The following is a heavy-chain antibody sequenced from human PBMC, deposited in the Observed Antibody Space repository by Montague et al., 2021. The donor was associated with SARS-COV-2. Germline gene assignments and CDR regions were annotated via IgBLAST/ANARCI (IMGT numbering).Heavy chain of an antibody. CDR1: GFTFGDYA. Sequence: SLRLSCAASGFTFGDYAMHWVRQAPGKGPEWVSGITWGSGTIDYADSVKGRFTISRDNAKNSLYLQMNSLRVEDTALYYCAKDFDYYDSSGYFDYWGQGTLVTVSS. J-gene: IGHJ4*02. D-gene: IGHD3-22*01. CDR3: AKDFDYYDSSGYFDY. V-gene: IGHV3-9*01. CDR2: ITWGSGTI.